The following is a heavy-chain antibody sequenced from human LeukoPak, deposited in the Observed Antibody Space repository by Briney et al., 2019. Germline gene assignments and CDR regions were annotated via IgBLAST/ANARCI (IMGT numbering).Heavy chain of an antibody. CDR2: ISDSGDAT. D-gene: IGHD6-13*01. CDR3: AKQAAAGGVFDY. V-gene: IGHV3-23*01. Sequence: GGSLRLSCEVSGFTFSNYGMNWVRQAPGKGLEWVSAISDSGDATYYADSVKGRFTISRDNSKSTLYLQMNSLRAEDTAVYYCAKQAAAGGVFDYWGQGTLVTVSS. CDR1: GFTFSNYG. J-gene: IGHJ4*02.